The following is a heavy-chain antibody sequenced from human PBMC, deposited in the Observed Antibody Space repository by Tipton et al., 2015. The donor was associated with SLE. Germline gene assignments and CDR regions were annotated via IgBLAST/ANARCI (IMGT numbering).Heavy chain of an antibody. CDR3: AREEEWQQLVQVYFYL. Sequence: TLSLTCTVSGGSISSSSYYWGWIRQPPGKGLEWIGSIYDSGSTYYNPTLKSRVTISVDKTKNQFSLKLSSVTAADTAVYYWAREEEWQQLVQVYFYLWGRGALVTVSS. CDR1: GGSISSSSYY. D-gene: IGHD6-13*01. V-gene: IGHV4-39*07. CDR2: IYDSGST. J-gene: IGHJ2*01.